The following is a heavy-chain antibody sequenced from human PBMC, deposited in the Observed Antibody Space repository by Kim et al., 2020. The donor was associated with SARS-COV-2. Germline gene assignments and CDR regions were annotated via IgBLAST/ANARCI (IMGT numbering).Heavy chain of an antibody. Sequence: SETLSLTCTVSGDSIRGGSYYWAWIRQSPGKGLEWIGNVFYTGITYYNPSLKSRVTISIETSMNQFSLQVISVTAADTAVYYCARARGGVYYESPFDVWG. CDR2: VFYTGIT. D-gene: IGHD3-16*01. CDR1: GDSIRGGSYY. V-gene: IGHV4-39*07. CDR3: ARARGGVYYESPFDV. J-gene: IGHJ3*01.